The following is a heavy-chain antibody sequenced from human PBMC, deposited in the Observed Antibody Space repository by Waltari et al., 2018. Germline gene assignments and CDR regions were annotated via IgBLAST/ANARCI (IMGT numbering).Heavy chain of an antibody. CDR1: GAYFESSSHY. J-gene: IGHJ4*02. Sequence: QVQLQESGPGLVEPSATLSLTCSVSGAYFESSSHYWGWVRQPPGKGLEWIGSIYYSGSTYYNPSLKSRVNMSVDTANYQFSLKVTSVTAADTAIYYCARTAYDHLTGYPTLDHWGQGILVTISS. CDR2: IYYSGST. D-gene: IGHD3-9*01. V-gene: IGHV4-39*07. CDR3: ARTAYDHLTGYPTLDH.